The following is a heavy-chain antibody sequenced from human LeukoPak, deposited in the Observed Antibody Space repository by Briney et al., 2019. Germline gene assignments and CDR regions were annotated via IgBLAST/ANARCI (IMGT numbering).Heavy chain of an antibody. D-gene: IGHD4-17*01. V-gene: IGHV4-38-2*02. CDR2: INHSGST. CDR3: ARGPTTSPQYSFDY. J-gene: IGHJ4*02. CDR1: GYSISSGYY. Sequence: PSETLSLTCTVSGYSISSGYYWGWIRQPPGKGLEWIGSINHSGSTYYNPSLKRRVTISVDTSKNQFSLNLSSVSAAATAVYYCARGPTTSPQYSFDYWGQGNMVTVSS.